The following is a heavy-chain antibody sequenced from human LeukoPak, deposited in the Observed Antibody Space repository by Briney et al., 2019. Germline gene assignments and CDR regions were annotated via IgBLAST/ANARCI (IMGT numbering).Heavy chain of an antibody. D-gene: IGHD5-24*01. Sequence: PGGSLRLSCAASGFALSTYAMQWVRQAPEKGLEYVSGISGNGDTIYYADSVKGRFTMSRDNSRNTLYLQMGSLRPEDTAVYYCARDGNATNDYWGQGTLVAVSS. CDR3: ARDGNATNDY. V-gene: IGHV3-64*02. CDR1: GFALSTYA. CDR2: ISGNGDTI. J-gene: IGHJ4*02.